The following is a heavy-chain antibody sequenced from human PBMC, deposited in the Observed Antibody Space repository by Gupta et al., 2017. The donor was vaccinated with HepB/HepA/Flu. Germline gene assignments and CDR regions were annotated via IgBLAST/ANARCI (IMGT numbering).Heavy chain of an antibody. J-gene: IGHJ4*02. CDR1: GLPFRTYA. CDR2: LDNSGDYT. D-gene: IGHD3-3*01. CDR3: AKHSGVTRIGRYFDS. Sequence: VQMLEFGGGWVQSGGSLRPSFAASGLPFRTYALSWVPQALGKGLEWVSALDNSGDYTYYADSAKGRFTISRDNSKGTLYLEMNSLTADDTAVYYCAKHSGVTRIGRYFDSWGQGTQVTVSS. V-gene: IGHV3-23*01.